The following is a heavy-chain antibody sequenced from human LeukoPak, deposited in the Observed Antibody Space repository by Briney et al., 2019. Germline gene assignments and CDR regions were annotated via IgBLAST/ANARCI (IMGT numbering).Heavy chain of an antibody. CDR1: GFTFSRYS. V-gene: IGHV3-21*01. J-gene: IGHJ4*02. Sequence: GGSLRLSCAASGFTFSRYSMNWVRQAPGKGLEWVSSISSSSSYIYYADSVKGRFTISRDNAKNSLYLQMNSLRAEDTAVYYCARGGRAQKMPFDYWGQGTLVTVSS. CDR3: ARGGRAQKMPFDY. CDR2: ISSSSSYI. D-gene: IGHD2-2*01.